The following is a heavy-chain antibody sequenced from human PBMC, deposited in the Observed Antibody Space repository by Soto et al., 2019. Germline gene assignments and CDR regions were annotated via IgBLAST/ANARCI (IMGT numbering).Heavy chain of an antibody. CDR3: AKSPSSFFLVGRKEVSVAFDI. V-gene: IGHV3-9*01. Sequence: GGSLRLSCAASGFTFDDYAMHWVRQAPGKGLEWVSGISWNSGSIGYADSVKGRFTISRDNAKNSLYLQMNSLRAEDTALYYCAKSPSSFFLVGRKEVSVAFDIWGQGTMVTVSS. J-gene: IGHJ3*02. CDR2: ISWNSGSI. D-gene: IGHD3-3*01. CDR1: GFTFDDYA.